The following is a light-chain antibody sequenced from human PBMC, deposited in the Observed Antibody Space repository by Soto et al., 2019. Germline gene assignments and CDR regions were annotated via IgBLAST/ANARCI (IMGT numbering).Light chain of an antibody. CDR2: GAS. Sequence: DIQMTQSPSSLSASVGDRVTITCRASQTIIRYLNWYQQKPGKAPKLLIFGASSLQSGVPSRFSGSGSGKEFTLAISSLQPEDFATYYCQQSYNTLAFGPGTTVDIK. J-gene: IGKJ3*01. CDR1: QTIIRY. CDR3: QQSYNTLA. V-gene: IGKV1-39*01.